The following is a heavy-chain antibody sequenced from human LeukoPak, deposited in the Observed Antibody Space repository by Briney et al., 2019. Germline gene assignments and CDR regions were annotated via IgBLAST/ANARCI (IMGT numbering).Heavy chain of an antibody. CDR3: ARDANPYSGYDPPFAYENWFDP. J-gene: IGHJ5*02. Sequence: ASEKVSCKVSGYTLTELSMHWVRQAPGKGLEWMGGFDPEDGETIYAQKFQGRVTITADESTSTAYMELSSLRSEDTAVYYCARDANPYSGYDPPFAYENWFDPWGQGTLVTLSS. D-gene: IGHD5-12*01. CDR2: FDPEDGET. CDR1: GYTLTELS. V-gene: IGHV1-24*01.